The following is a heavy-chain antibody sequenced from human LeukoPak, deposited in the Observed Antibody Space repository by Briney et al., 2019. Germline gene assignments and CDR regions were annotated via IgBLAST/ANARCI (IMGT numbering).Heavy chain of an antibody. J-gene: IGHJ5*02. CDR2: MDKETNLYAT. D-gene: IGHD1-26*01. Sequence: GGSLRLSCVAPGFTFSDSAIHWVRQSSRKGLEWIGHMDKETNLYATALAASVKGRFTVSRDDSKNTAYLHMNSLKTEDTALYYCTRDSGTYNWFDPWGQGTLVTVSS. CDR3: TRDSGTYNWFDP. V-gene: IGHV3-73*01. CDR1: GFTFSDSA.